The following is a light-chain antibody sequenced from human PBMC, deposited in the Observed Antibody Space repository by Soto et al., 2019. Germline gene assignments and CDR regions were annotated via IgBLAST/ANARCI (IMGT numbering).Light chain of an antibody. CDR1: QGVRGN. J-gene: IGKJ1*01. Sequence: EIVMTQSPATVSVSPGERATLSCRASQGVRGNLAWYQQKPGQAPRLLIYDVSNRATGIPARFSGSGSGTDFTLTISSLEPEDFAVYYCQQYGSSGTFGQGTKVDIK. CDR3: QQYGSSGT. CDR2: DVS. V-gene: IGKV3D-15*01.